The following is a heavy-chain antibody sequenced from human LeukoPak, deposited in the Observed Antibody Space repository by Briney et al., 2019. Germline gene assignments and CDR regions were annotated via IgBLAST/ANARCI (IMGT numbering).Heavy chain of an antibody. CDR1: GGSISSGDYY. D-gene: IGHD4-17*01. V-gene: IGHV4-30-4*01. J-gene: IGHJ4*02. CDR2: IFYSGSM. Sequence: AAQTLSLTCTVSGGSISSGDYYWTWIRQPPGKGLEWMMYIFYSGSMYYNPSLKSRLTISVDTSKNQFSLKLRSVTAADTAVYYCARQTTVISFDYWGQGALVTVS. CDR3: ARQTTVISFDY.